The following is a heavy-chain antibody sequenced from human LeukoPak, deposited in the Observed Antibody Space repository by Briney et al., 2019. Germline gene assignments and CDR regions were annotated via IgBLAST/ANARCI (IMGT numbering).Heavy chain of an antibody. V-gene: IGHV1-2*02. CDR1: GYTFTGYY. CDR3: ARGNQVFWSGYYPFDY. D-gene: IGHD3-3*01. J-gene: IGHJ4*02. Sequence: ASVKVSCKASGYTFTGYYMHWVRQAPGQGLEWMGWINPNSGGTNYAQKFQGRVTMTRDTSISTAYMELSSLRSEDTAVYYCARGNQVFWSGYYPFDYWGQGTLVTVS. CDR2: INPNSGGT.